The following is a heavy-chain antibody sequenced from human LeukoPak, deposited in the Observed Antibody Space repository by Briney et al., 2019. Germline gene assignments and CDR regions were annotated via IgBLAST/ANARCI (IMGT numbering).Heavy chain of an antibody. CDR3: ARGVAAGKGDADGGYFDY. J-gene: IGHJ4*02. Sequence: SETLSLTCAVYGGSFSGYYWSWIRQPPGKGLEWIGEINHSGSTNYNPSLKSRVTISVDTSKNQFSLKLSSVTAADTAVYYCARGVAAGKGDADGGYFDYWGQGTLVTVSS. CDR2: INHSGST. CDR1: GGSFSGYY. V-gene: IGHV4-34*01. D-gene: IGHD6-13*01.